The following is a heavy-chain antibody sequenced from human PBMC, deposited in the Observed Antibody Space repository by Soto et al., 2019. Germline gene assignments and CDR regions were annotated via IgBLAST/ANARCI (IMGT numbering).Heavy chain of an antibody. V-gene: IGHV3-74*01. D-gene: IGHD4-4*01. J-gene: IGHJ5*02. Sequence: GGSLRLSCTASGFTFSSSWMHWVRQAPGKGLVWVSRIKSDGSITDYADSVKGRFTISRDNAHSTLYLQMNSLTGEDSAVYYCAREASPYSNPNTRFDPWGQGTLVTVSS. CDR1: GFTFSSSW. CDR3: AREASPYSNPNTRFDP. CDR2: IKSDGSIT.